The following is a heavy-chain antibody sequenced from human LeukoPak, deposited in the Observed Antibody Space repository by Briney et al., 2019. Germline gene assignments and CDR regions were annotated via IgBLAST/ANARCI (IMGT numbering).Heavy chain of an antibody. D-gene: IGHD3-22*01. V-gene: IGHV3-23*01. J-gene: IGHJ4*02. CDR2: ISGSGGST. Sequence: PGGSLRLSRAASGFTFSSYAMSWVRQAPGKGLEWVSAISGSGGSTYYADSVKGRFTISRDNSKNTLYLQMNSLRAEDTAVYYCAKGLSYYYDSSGKAFDYWGQGTLVTVSS. CDR3: AKGLSYYYDSSGKAFDY. CDR1: GFTFSSYA.